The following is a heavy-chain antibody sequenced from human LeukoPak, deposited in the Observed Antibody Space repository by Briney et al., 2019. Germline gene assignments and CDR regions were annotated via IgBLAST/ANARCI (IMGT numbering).Heavy chain of an antibody. CDR1: GFTFSSYG. J-gene: IGHJ4*02. CDR3: ARDGGYNWNYVPPIFDY. CDR2: IKQDGSEK. Sequence: GGSLRLSCAASGFTFSSYGMHWVRQAPGKGLEWVANIKQDGSEKYYVDSVKGRFTISRDNAKNSLYLQMNSLRAEDTAVYYCARDGGYNWNYVPPIFDYWGQGTLVTVSS. V-gene: IGHV3-7*01. D-gene: IGHD1-7*01.